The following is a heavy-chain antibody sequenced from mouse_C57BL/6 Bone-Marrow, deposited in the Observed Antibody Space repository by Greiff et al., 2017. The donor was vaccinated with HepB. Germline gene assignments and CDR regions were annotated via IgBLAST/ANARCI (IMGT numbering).Heavy chain of an antibody. Sequence: QVHVKQPGAELVKPGASVKMSCKASGYTFTSYWITWVKQRPGQGLEWIGDIYPGSGSTNYNEKFKSKATLTVDTSSSTAYMQLSSLTSEDSAVYYCARGTAQATHFDYWGQGTTLTVSS. D-gene: IGHD3-2*02. J-gene: IGHJ2*01. CDR2: IYPGSGST. CDR3: ARGTAQATHFDY. CDR1: GYTFTSYW. V-gene: IGHV1-55*01.